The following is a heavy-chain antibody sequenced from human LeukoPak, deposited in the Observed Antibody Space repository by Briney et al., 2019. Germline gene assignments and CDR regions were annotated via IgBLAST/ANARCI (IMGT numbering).Heavy chain of an antibody. V-gene: IGHV3-53*05. CDR2: IYTDGST. CDR1: GSSVGNNY. Sequence: VGSLRLSCAASGSSVGNNYVTWVRQPPGKGLEWVSVIYTDGSTYYADSVKGRFIISRDSSKNTLYLQMNSLRAEDTAVYYCTDAVAGWGQGTLVTVSS. D-gene: IGHD4-23*01. J-gene: IGHJ4*02. CDR3: TDAVAG.